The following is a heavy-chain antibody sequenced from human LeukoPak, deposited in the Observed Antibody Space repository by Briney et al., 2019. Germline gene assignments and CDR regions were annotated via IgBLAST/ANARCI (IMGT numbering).Heavy chain of an antibody. J-gene: IGHJ3*01. CDR3: ARGRMIVQFFRGTDAFDL. V-gene: IGHV1-18*04. Sequence: ASVKVSCKASGYTFTGYYMHWVRQAPGQGPEWMGWISAYNDQTKYEQKFQGRVTMTTDTSTNTAFMEMRSLRSDDTAVYYCARGRMIVQFFRGTDAFDLWGQGTMVTVSS. D-gene: IGHD3-22*01. CDR1: GYTFTGYY. CDR2: ISAYNDQT.